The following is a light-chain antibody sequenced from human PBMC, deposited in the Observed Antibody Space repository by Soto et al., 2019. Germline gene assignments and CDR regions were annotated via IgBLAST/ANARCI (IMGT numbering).Light chain of an antibody. CDR2: DVS. CDR1: SSDIGSYNL. Sequence: QSALTQPASVSGSPGQSITISCTGTSSDIGSYNLVSWYQQDPGKAPKLLIYDVSERPSGVSNRFSGSKSGNTASLTISGLQVEDEADYYSCSYAGSSALVFGGGTKVTVL. J-gene: IGLJ3*02. CDR3: CSYAGSSALV. V-gene: IGLV2-23*02.